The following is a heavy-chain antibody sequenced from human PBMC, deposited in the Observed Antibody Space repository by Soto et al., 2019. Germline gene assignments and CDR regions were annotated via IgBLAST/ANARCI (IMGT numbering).Heavy chain of an antibody. CDR3: ARGPGSYGDYDYSDY. CDR1: GFTFSSYA. D-gene: IGHD4-17*01. V-gene: IGHV3-30-3*01. J-gene: IGHJ4*02. CDR2: ISYDGSNK. Sequence: GGSLRLSCAASGFTFSSYAMHWVRQAPGKVLEWVAVISYDGSNKYYADSVKGRFTISRDNSKNTLYLQMNSLRAEDTAVYYCARGPGSYGDYDYSDYWGQGTLVTVSS.